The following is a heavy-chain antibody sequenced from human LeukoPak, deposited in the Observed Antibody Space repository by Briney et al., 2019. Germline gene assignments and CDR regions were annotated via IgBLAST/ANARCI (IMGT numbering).Heavy chain of an antibody. V-gene: IGHV3-23*01. D-gene: IGHD5-12*01. CDR2: ISGSGGST. CDR3: AKDGLRHNSGYDRFDY. CDR1: GFTFSSYA. Sequence: GGSLRLSCAASGFTFSSYAMSWVRQAPGKGLEWVSAISGSGGSTYYADSVKGRFTISRDNSKNTLYLQMNSLRAEDTAVYYCAKDGLRHNSGYDRFDYWGQGTLVTVSS. J-gene: IGHJ4*02.